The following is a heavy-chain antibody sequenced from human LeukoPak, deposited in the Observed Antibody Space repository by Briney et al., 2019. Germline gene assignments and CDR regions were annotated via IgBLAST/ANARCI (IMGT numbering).Heavy chain of an antibody. CDR2: ISYDGSNK. J-gene: IGHJ4*02. CDR3: ARDSNSSSWYLGYFDY. Sequence: GGSLRLSCAASGFTLSSYAMHWVRQAPGKGLEWVAVISYDGSNKYYADSVKGRFTISRDNSKNTLSLQMNSLRAEDTAVYYCARDSNSSSWYLGYFDYWGQGTLVTVSS. D-gene: IGHD6-13*01. V-gene: IGHV3-30*04. CDR1: GFTLSSYA.